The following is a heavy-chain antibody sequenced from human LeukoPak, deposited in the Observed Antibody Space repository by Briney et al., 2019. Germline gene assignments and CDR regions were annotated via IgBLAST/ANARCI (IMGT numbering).Heavy chain of an antibody. CDR3: AKVNRNYAPHDAFDI. V-gene: IGHV3-33*06. CDR2: IWYDGSNK. D-gene: IGHD4-11*01. Sequence: GRSLRLSCAASGFTFSSHGMHWARQPPGKGLEWVAVIWYDGSNKYYADSVTGRLTISRDNSKNTLYLQMHSLRAEDTAVYYCAKVNRNYAPHDAFDIWGQGTMVTVSS. CDR1: GFTFSSHG. J-gene: IGHJ3*02.